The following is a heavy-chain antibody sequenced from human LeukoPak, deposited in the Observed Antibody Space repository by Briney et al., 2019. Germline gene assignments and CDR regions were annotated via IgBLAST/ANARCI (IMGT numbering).Heavy chain of an antibody. CDR2: IYGGGDS. CDR1: GFTVSGGY. CDR3: ARDLVSRGSSGWYSPYYYYGMDV. J-gene: IGHJ6*02. V-gene: IGHV3-53*01. D-gene: IGHD6-19*01. Sequence: GGSLRLSCAASGFTVSGGYMSWVRQAPGKGLEWVSLIYGGGDSTHADSVKGRFTVSRDNAKNLLYLQMNSLRAEDTAVYYCARDLVSRGSSGWYSPYYYYGMDVWGQGTTVTVSS.